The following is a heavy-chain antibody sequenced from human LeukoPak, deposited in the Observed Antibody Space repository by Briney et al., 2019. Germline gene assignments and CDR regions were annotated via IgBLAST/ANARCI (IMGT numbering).Heavy chain of an antibody. CDR2: INHSGST. D-gene: IGHD3-3*02. CDR3: ARSDGRI. V-gene: IGHV4-34*01. CDR1: GGSISSYY. J-gene: IGHJ4*02. Sequence: SETLSLTCTVSGGSISSYYWSWIRQPPGKGLEWIGEINHSGSTNYNPSLKSRVTISVDTSKNQFSLKLSSVTAADTAVYYCARSDGRIWGQGTLVTVSS.